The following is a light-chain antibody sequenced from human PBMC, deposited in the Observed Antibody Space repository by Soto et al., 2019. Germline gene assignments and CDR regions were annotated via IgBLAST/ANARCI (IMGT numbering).Light chain of an antibody. CDR3: LQQHSSTWT. V-gene: IGKV1-5*01. CDR1: QSISRR. Sequence: IQITQSPSTLSASVGDRVTITCRASQSISRRLAWYQQKPGKAPQALIYDASSLKSGVLSRFSGNGSGTEFSLTISGLQTEDIATYYCLQQHSSTWTFGQGTKVDIK. CDR2: DAS. J-gene: IGKJ1*01.